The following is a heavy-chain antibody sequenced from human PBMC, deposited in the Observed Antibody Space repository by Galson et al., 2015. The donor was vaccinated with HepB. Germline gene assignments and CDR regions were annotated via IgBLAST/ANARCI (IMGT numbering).Heavy chain of an antibody. V-gene: IGHV4-39*01. Sequence: SETLSLTCTVSGGSISSSSYYWGWIRQPPGKGLEWIGSIYYSGSTYYNPSLKSRVTISVDTSKNQFSLKLSSVTAADTAVYYCARLDGVYYYGSGSLDYWGQGTLVTVSS. CDR3: ARLDGVYYYGSGSLDY. CDR1: GGSISSSSYY. J-gene: IGHJ4*02. CDR2: IYYSGST. D-gene: IGHD3-10*01.